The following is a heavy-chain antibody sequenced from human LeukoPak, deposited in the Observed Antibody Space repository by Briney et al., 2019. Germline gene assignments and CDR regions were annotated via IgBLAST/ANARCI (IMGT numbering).Heavy chain of an antibody. J-gene: IGHJ4*02. CDR3: ARALTSGGYDFWSGYYYLDY. CDR1: GDSIRSNNYY. Sequence: SETLSLTCTVSGDSIRSNNYYWGWIRQPPGKGLEWIGSIYDTGSTFYNPSLKSRVIISVDTSKNQFSLKLSSVTAADTAVYYCARALTSGGYDFWSGYYYLDYWGQGTLVTVSS. V-gene: IGHV4-39*02. CDR2: IYDTGST. D-gene: IGHD3-3*01.